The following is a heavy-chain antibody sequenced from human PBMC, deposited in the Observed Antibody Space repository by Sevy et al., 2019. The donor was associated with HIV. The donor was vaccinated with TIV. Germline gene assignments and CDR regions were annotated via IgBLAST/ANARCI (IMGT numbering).Heavy chain of an antibody. CDR1: GFTFNNAW. CDR2: IKSKTDGWTT. CDR3: TTDRKFPYYDFWGGYYNYYYGLDV. D-gene: IGHD3-3*01. J-gene: IGHJ6*02. V-gene: IGHV3-15*01. Sequence: GGSLRLSCAASGFTFNNAWMSWVRQAPGKGLEWVGRIKSKTDGWTTEDAAPVKGRFTITRDDSNNTLLLQMNSLKSEDTAVYYCTTDRKFPYYDFWGGYYNYYYGLDVWGQGTTVTVSS.